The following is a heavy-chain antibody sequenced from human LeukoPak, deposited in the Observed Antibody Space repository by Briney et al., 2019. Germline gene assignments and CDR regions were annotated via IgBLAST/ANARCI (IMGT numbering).Heavy chain of an antibody. CDR3: ARVLGTTVTPHFQH. D-gene: IGHD4-17*01. Sequence: ASVKVSCKASGYTFTSYYIHWLRQAPGHGLEWMGITNPSGASTSYAQKFQGRVTMTRDTSTSTVYMELSSLRSEDTAVYYCARVLGTTVTPHFQHWGQGTLVTVSS. CDR2: TNPSGAST. V-gene: IGHV1-46*01. CDR1: GYTFTSYY. J-gene: IGHJ1*01.